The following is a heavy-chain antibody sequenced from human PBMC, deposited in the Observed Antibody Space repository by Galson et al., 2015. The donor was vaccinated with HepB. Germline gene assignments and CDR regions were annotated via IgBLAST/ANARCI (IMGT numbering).Heavy chain of an antibody. CDR3: ARGDSSDWYPLGFVDY. CDR2: INAGNGNT. D-gene: IGHD6-19*01. V-gene: IGHV1-3*01. Sequence: SVKVSCKASGYTFTSYAMHWVRQAPGQRLEWMGWINAGNGNTKYSQKFQGRVTITRDTSASTAYMELSSLRSEDTAVYYCARGDSSDWYPLGFVDYWGQGTLVTVSS. CDR1: GYTFTSYA. J-gene: IGHJ4*02.